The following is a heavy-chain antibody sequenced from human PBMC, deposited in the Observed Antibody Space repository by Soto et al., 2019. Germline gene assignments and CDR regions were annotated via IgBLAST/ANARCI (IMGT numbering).Heavy chain of an antibody. CDR1: GSRFSNYV. CDR2: IIPIFNST. CDR3: AREGRGKKAGYNGLVSLGY. J-gene: IGHJ4*02. V-gene: IGHV1-69*06. D-gene: IGHD2-2*02. Sequence: SVKVSCKVSGSRFSNYVISWVRQAPGHGLEWLGRIIPIFNSTKYAQNFQGRVTITADKSTSTASLELSSLRSDDTAVYYCAREGRGKKAGYNGLVSLGYWGQVTLVTVSS.